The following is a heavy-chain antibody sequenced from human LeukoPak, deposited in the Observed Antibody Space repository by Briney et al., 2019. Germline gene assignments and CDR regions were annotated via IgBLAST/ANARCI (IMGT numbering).Heavy chain of an antibody. CDR3: ARSWGDCKYGYFDY. J-gene: IGHJ4*02. D-gene: IGHD2-21*02. CDR1: GGTFSSYA. V-gene: IGHV1-69*05. CDR2: IIPIFGTA. Sequence: ASVKVSCKASGGTFSSYAISWVRQAPGQGLEWMGRIIPIFGTANYAQKFQGRVTITTDESTSTAYMELSSLRSEDTAVYYCARSWGDCKYGYFDYWGQGTLVTVSS.